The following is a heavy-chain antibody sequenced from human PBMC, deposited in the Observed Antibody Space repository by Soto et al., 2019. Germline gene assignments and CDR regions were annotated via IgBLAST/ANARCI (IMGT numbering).Heavy chain of an antibody. Sequence: SETLSLTCSVSGGSISSSSYSWGWIRQPPGKGLEWIGYIYDSGSTYYNSSLKSRVTMSVDTSRNQFSLKLSSVTAADTAVYYCARQGFGTIHGLVDVWGQGTTVTVSS. CDR2: IYDSGST. D-gene: IGHD3-10*01. CDR1: GGSISSSSYS. V-gene: IGHV4-61*05. J-gene: IGHJ6*02. CDR3: ARQGFGTIHGLVDV.